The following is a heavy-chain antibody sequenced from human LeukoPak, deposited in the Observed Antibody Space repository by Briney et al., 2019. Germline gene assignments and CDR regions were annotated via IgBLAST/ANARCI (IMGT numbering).Heavy chain of an antibody. CDR2: IYYSGST. J-gene: IGHJ2*01. CDR1: GGSISSYY. CDR3: ARDVGGYSYGYRPTELYWYFDL. D-gene: IGHD5-18*01. Sequence: SETLSLTCTVSGGSISSYYWSWIRQPPGKGLEWIGYIYYSGSTNYNPSLKSRVTISVDTSKNQFSLKLSSVTAADTAVYYCARDVGGYSYGYRPTELYWYFDLWGRGTLVTVSS. V-gene: IGHV4-59*01.